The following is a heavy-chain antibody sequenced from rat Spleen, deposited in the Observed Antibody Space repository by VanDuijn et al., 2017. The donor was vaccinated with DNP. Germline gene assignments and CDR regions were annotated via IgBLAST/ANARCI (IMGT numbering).Heavy chain of an antibody. CDR2: ITSSGGST. Sequence: EVRLVESGGDLVQPGRSLKLSCVASGFMFDNHWMTWIRQVPGKGLEWVAAITSSGGSTYYPDSVKGRFTISRDNAKTTLYLQMNSLRSEATATYYCARGVYYYSATYWYFDFWGPGTMVTVSS. CDR3: ARGVYYYSATYWYFDF. J-gene: IGHJ1*01. V-gene: IGHV5-31*01. D-gene: IGHD1-1*01. CDR1: GFMFDNHW.